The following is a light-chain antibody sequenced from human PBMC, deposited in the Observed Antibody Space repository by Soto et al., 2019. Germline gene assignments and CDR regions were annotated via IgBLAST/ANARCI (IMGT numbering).Light chain of an antibody. CDR1: QSVKSSY. CDR3: QQYGSSIT. J-gene: IGKJ5*01. CDR2: GTS. Sequence: EIVLTQSPGTLSLSQGERATLPCRASQSVKSSYLAWYQHKPGQAPRLLIYGTSSRATGIPDRFSGSGSGTDFTLTISRLEPEDFAVYYCQQYGSSITFGQGTRLEIK. V-gene: IGKV3-20*01.